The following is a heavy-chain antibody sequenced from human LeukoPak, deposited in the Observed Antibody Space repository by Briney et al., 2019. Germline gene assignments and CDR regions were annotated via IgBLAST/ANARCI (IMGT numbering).Heavy chain of an antibody. CDR3: ARAGYYYYYGMDV. Sequence: SGGSLRLSCAASGFTFSSNYMSWVRQAPGKGLEWVSVIYSGGSTYYADSVKGRFTISRDNPKNTLYLQMNSLRAEDTAVYYCARAGYYYYYGMDVWGQGTTVTVSS. J-gene: IGHJ6*02. CDR2: IYSGGST. V-gene: IGHV3-53*01. D-gene: IGHD7-27*01. CDR1: GFTFSSNY.